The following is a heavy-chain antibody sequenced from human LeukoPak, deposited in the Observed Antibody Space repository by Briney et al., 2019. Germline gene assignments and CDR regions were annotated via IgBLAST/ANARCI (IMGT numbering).Heavy chain of an antibody. CDR1: GFTFSSYG. V-gene: IGHV3-30*18. CDR2: ISYDGSNK. Sequence: GGSLRLSCAASGFTFSSYGMPWVRQAPGKGLGWVAVISYDGSNKYYADSVKGRFTISRDNSKNTLYLQMNSLRAEDTAVYYCAKGADILTDTDYYFDYWGQGTLVTVSS. D-gene: IGHD3-9*01. CDR3: AKGADILTDTDYYFDY. J-gene: IGHJ4*02.